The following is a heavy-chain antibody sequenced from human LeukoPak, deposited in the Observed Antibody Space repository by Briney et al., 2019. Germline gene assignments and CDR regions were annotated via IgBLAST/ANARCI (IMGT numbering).Heavy chain of an antibody. CDR2: LSYDGSNK. CDR1: GFTFSSYG. D-gene: IGHD2-2*02. J-gene: IGHJ4*02. CDR3: ARSSMADCSTTSCYKYPFDY. V-gene: IGHV3-30*03. Sequence: GSLRLSCAASGFTFSSYGMHWVRQAPGKGLEWLALLSYDGSNKYCADSVRGRFTISRDNSKSTVYLQMNSLRAEDTAVYYCARSSMADCSTTSCYKYPFDYWGQGTLVTVSS.